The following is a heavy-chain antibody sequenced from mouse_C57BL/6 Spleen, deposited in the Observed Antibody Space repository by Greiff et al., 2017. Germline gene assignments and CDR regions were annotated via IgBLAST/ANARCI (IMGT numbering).Heavy chain of an antibody. J-gene: IGHJ2*01. CDR1: GYSFTGYY. Sequence: EVQLQESGPELVKPGASVKISCKASGYSFTGYYMNWVKQSPEKSLEWIGEINPSTGGTTYNQKFKAKATLTVDKSSSTAYMQLKSLTSEDSAVYYCARPTYDYFDYWGQGTTLTVSS. CDR3: ARPTYDYFDY. D-gene: IGHD2-3*01. V-gene: IGHV1-42*01. CDR2: INPSTGGT.